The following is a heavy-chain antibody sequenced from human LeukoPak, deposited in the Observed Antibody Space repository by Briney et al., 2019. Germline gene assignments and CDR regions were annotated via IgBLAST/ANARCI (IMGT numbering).Heavy chain of an antibody. CDR1: GFTFKSYA. Sequence: PGGSLRLSCSASGFTFKSYAMHWVRQAPGKGLEWVAVISYDGSNKYYADSVKGRFTISRDNSKNTLYLQMNSLRAEDTAVYYCAKGAYDFWSGYYPFDYWGQGTLVTVSS. J-gene: IGHJ4*02. CDR2: ISYDGSNK. CDR3: AKGAYDFWSGYYPFDY. V-gene: IGHV3-30*04. D-gene: IGHD3-3*01.